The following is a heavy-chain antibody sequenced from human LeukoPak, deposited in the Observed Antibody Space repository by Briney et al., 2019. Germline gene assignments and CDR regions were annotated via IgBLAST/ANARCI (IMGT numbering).Heavy chain of an antibody. CDR3: ARDALFGVIIINWFDP. D-gene: IGHD3-3*01. J-gene: IGHJ5*02. Sequence: ASVKVSCKASGYTFTSYGISWVRQAPGQGLEWMGWISAYNGNTNYAQKLQGRVTMTTDTSTNTAYMELRSLRPDDTAVYYCARDALFGVIIINWFDPWGQGTLVTVSS. V-gene: IGHV1-18*01. CDR2: ISAYNGNT. CDR1: GYTFTSYG.